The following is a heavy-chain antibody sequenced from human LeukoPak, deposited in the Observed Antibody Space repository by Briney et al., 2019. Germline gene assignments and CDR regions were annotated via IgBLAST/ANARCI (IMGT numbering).Heavy chain of an antibody. CDR1: GFIFGDYA. CDR3: TSDEGEDTSY. CDR2: IRSKAYGGTA. Sequence: GGSLRFSCTGSGFIFGDYAMNWVRQAPGKGLEWVGVIRSKAYGGTAEYAASVKGRFTISRDDSKSIAYLQMSSLKTEDTAVYYCTSDEGEDTSYWGQGTLVTVSS. V-gene: IGHV3-49*04. D-gene: IGHD1-26*01. J-gene: IGHJ4*02.